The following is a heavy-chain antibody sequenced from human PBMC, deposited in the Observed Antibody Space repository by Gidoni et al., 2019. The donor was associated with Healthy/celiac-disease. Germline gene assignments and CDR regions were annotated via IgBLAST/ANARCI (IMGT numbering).Heavy chain of an antibody. J-gene: IGHJ4*02. CDR3: ARGVRVYSSSGANSPGY. V-gene: IGHV1-2*02. CDR1: GYTFTGYY. CDR2: INPNSGGT. Sequence: QVQLVQSGAEVKQPGASVKVSCKASGYTFTGYYMHWVRQAPGQGLESMGWINPNSGGTNYAQKFQGRVTMTRDTSISTAYMGLSRLRSDDTAVYYCARGVRVYSSSGANSPGYWGQGTLVTVSS. D-gene: IGHD6-6*01.